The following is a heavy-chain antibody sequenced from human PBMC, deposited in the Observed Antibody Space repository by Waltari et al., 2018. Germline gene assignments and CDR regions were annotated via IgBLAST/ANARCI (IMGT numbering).Heavy chain of an antibody. CDR1: GYTLTELS. D-gene: IGHD3-16*02. Sequence: QVQLVQSGAEVKKPGASVKVSCKVSGYTLTELSMHWVRPAQGEGLEWMGCFDPEDGETIYAQKFQGRVTMTEDTSTDTAYMELSSLRSEDTAVYYCATSITFGGVIVISYYFDYWGQGTLVTVSS. CDR3: ATSITFGGVIVISYYFDY. CDR2: FDPEDGET. J-gene: IGHJ4*02. V-gene: IGHV1-24*01.